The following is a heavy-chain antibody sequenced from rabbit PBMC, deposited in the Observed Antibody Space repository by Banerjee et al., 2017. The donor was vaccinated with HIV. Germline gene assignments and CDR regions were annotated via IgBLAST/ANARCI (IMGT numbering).Heavy chain of an antibody. CDR1: GFTLSSYW. D-gene: IGHD6-1*01. V-gene: IGHV1S40*01. Sequence: QSLEESGGDLVKPGASLTLTCTASGFTLSSYWMYWVRQAPGKGLEWIACIYTGSSGNTYYASWAKGRFTISKTSSTTVTLQMTSLTAADTATYFCASNIMGYNYGYPGHACGTWGQGTLVTVS. J-gene: IGHJ2*01. CDR3: ASNIMGYNYGYPGHACGT. CDR2: IYTGSSGNT.